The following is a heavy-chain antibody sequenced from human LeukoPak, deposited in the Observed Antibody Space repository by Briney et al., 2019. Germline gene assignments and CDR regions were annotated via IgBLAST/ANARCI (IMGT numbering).Heavy chain of an antibody. V-gene: IGHV3-7*03. D-gene: IGHD3/OR15-3a*01. Sequence: GGSLRLSCAASGSTFGDTWMNWVRQVPGQGLEWVANIKQDGSEKFYVASVKGRFTISRDNGKSSLYLQMNSLRAEDTALYYCATSYDMGWLIGYWGQGTLVTVSS. J-gene: IGHJ4*02. CDR1: GSTFGDTW. CDR3: ATSYDMGWLIGY. CDR2: IKQDGSEK.